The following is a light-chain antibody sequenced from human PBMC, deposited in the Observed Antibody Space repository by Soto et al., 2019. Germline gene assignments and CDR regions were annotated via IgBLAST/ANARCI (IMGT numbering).Light chain of an antibody. CDR3: SSFTSTSTDV. CDR2: EVN. Sequence: QSVLTQPASVSGSPGQSITISCTGTSSDVGGCNCVSWYQQHPGKAPKLMIYEVNNRPSGVANRFSGSKSGNTASLTISGLQAEDEADYYCSSFTSTSTDVFGTGTKLTVL. CDR1: SSDVGGCNC. J-gene: IGLJ1*01. V-gene: IGLV2-14*01.